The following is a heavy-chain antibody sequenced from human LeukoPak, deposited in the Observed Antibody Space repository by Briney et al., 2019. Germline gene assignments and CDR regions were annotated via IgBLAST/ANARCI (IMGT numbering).Heavy chain of an antibody. CDR2: MSGSGGVT. Sequence: GGSLRLSCEASGFAFDSYAMSWVRQSPGKGLEWVASMSGSGGVTFYADSVKGRFTISRDNAKNTLYLQMNNLRAEDTAVFYCAKDKAVVTSRSFDYWGQGTLVTVSS. D-gene: IGHD4-23*01. CDR1: GFAFDSYA. J-gene: IGHJ4*02. V-gene: IGHV3-23*01. CDR3: AKDKAVVTSRSFDY.